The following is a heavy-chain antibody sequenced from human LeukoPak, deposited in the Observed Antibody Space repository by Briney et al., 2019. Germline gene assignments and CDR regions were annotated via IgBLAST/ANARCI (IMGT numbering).Heavy chain of an antibody. CDR1: GYSISSGYY. J-gene: IGHJ4*02. CDR2: IYYSGST. CDR3: ARHPSTMVRGDRFDS. V-gene: IGHV4-38-2*02. D-gene: IGHD3-10*01. Sequence: SETLSLTCTVSGYSISSGYYWGWIRQPPGKGLEWIGSIYYSGSTYYNPSLKSRVTISVDTSKNQFSLKLSSVTAADTAVYYCARHPSTMVRGDRFDSWGEGTLVTVSS.